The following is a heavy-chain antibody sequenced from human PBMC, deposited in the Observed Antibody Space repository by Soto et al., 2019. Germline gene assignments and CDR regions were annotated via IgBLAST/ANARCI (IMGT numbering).Heavy chain of an antibody. CDR2: VSGNGDVT. D-gene: IGHD4-17*01. CDR3: AKDGIQTVTFDY. CDR1: GFTFSDFA. Sequence: EVQLSESGGGLAQPGGSLRLSCEGSGFTFSDFAISWVRQAPGKGLEWVSVVSGNGDVTRYADSVKGRFATSRDNSKNTTFLQMNSLTAEDTAIYYCAKDGIQTVTFDYWGRGTLVTVSS. J-gene: IGHJ4*01. V-gene: IGHV3-23*01.